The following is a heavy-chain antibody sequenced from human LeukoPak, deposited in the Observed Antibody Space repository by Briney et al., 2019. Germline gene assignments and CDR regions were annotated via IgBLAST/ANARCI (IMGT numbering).Heavy chain of an antibody. CDR1: GFTFDRFT. V-gene: IGHV3-43*01. D-gene: IGHD5-18*01. CDR2: INRRGHT. CDR3: ARARGYSYGYAGYYYYMDV. Sequence: AGGSLRLSCAASGFTFDRFTIHWVRQTPGKGLEWVSLINRRGHTFYADSVKGRFTISRDNSRNSVFLQMNSLRAEDTAVYYCARARGYSYGYAGYYYYMDVWGKGTTVTVSS. J-gene: IGHJ6*03.